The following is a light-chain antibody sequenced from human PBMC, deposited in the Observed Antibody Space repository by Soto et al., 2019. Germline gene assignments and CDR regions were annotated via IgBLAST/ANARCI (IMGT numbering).Light chain of an antibody. Sequence: DIQMTQSPSTLSASVGGRVTITCRASQSISSWLAWYQQKPGKAPKLLIYKASSLEGGVPSRFSGSGSGTDFTLTISSLQADDFATYYCQQYNNYWTFGQGTKVEIK. V-gene: IGKV1-5*03. J-gene: IGKJ1*01. CDR3: QQYNNYWT. CDR2: KAS. CDR1: QSISSW.